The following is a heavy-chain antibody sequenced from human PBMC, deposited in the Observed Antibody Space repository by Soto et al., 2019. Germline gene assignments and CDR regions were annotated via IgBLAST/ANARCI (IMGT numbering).Heavy chain of an antibody. Sequence: GGSLRLSCAASGFTFSSYSMNWVRQAPGKGQEWVSYISSSSSTIYYADSVKGRFTISRDNAKNSLYLQMNSLRAEDTAVYFCARGGVVVVLPDSSSLVGNWFDPWGQGTLVTVSS. CDR1: GFTFSSYS. CDR2: ISSSSSTI. D-gene: IGHD2-8*02. V-gene: IGHV3-48*01. J-gene: IGHJ5*02. CDR3: ARGGVVVVLPDSSSLVGNWFDP.